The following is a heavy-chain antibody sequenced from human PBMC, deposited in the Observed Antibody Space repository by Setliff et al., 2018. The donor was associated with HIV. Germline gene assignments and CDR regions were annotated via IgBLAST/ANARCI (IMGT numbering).Heavy chain of an antibody. CDR3: ARVVPPGVQLWSLGDYYGMDV. D-gene: IGHD5-18*01. Sequence: SVKVSCKASRSTFNSHTINWVRQAPGQGLDWMGRIIPIFGTANYAQKFQGRVTITTDESTSTAYMELSSLRSEDTAVYYCARVVPPGVQLWSLGDYYGMDVWGQGTTVTVSS. CDR1: RSTFNSHT. CDR2: IIPIFGTA. V-gene: IGHV1-69*05. J-gene: IGHJ6*02.